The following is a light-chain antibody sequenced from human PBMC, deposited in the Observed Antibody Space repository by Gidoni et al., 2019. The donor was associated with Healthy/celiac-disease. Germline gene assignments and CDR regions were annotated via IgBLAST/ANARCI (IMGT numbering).Light chain of an antibody. CDR2: DAS. V-gene: IGKV3-11*01. J-gene: IGKJ2*01. CDR3: QRRSNWPQT. Sequence: DIVLPQSPATLSLSPGARATLSCLASQSVSSYLACYQQKPGHAPRLLIYDASNSATGIPASFSGRGSGTDFTLTISSVEPEYFAVYYCQRRSNWPQTFGQGTKLEIK. CDR1: QSVSSY.